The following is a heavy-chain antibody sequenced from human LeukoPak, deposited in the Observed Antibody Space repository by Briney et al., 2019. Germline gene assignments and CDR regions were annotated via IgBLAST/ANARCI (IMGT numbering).Heavy chain of an antibody. Sequence: GESLRLSCAASGSTFSSYAMSWVRQAPDRGLQWVSSISGSGGITHYADSVKGRFTISRDNSKNTLYLEMNGLRTEDTAVYFCAKDIAARPRWFDPWGQGTLVAVSS. CDR2: ISGSGGIT. D-gene: IGHD6-6*01. CDR1: GSTFSSYA. V-gene: IGHV3-23*01. CDR3: AKDIAARPRWFDP. J-gene: IGHJ5*02.